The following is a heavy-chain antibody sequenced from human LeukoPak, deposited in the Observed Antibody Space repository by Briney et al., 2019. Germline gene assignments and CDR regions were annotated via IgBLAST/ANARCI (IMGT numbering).Heavy chain of an antibody. V-gene: IGHV3-15*01. CDR3: TTVWRY. Sequence: PGGSLRLSCAASGFTFSNAWMSWVRQGPGKGLEWVGHIKSKTAGGTTDYAAPVKGRFTISRDDSKNTLHLQMNSLKTEDTAVYYCTTVWRYWGQGTLVTVSS. CDR2: IKSKTAGGTT. J-gene: IGHJ4*02. CDR1: GFTFSNAW. D-gene: IGHD3-16*01.